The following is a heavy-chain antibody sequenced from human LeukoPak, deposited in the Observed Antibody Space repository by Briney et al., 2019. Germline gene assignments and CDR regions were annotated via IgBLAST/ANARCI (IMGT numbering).Heavy chain of an antibody. V-gene: IGHV3-9*01. CDR1: GFTFDDYA. Sequence: PGGSLRLSCAASGFTFDDYAMHWVRQVPGKGLDWVAGISWNSGIIVYADSVKGRFTISRDSAKNSLYLQMNSLRPEDTALYYCAMVAAYSSGWYDSWGQGTLVTVSS. CDR3: AMVAAYSSGWYDS. CDR2: ISWNSGII. J-gene: IGHJ5*01. D-gene: IGHD6-19*01.